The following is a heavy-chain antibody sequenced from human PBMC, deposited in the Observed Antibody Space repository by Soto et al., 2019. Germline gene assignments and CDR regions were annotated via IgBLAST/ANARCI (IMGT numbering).Heavy chain of an antibody. CDR1: GGSISSGGYY. D-gene: IGHD3-16*02. J-gene: IGHJ5*02. CDR2: IYYSGST. V-gene: IGHV4-31*03. CDR3: ARSYYDYVWGSYRHNWFDP. Sequence: QVQLQESGPGLVKPSQTLSLTCTVSGGSISSGGYYWSWIRQHPGKGLEWIGYIYYSGSTYYNPSLKSRVTISVDTSKNQFSLKLSSVTAADTAVYYCARSYYDYVWGSYRHNWFDPWGQGTLVTVSS.